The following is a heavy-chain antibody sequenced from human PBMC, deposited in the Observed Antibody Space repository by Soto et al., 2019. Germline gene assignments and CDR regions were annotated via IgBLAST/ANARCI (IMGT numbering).Heavy chain of an antibody. CDR1: GYTFTSYG. Sequence: ASVKVSCKASGYTFTSYGISWVRQAPGQGLEWMGWISAYNGNTNYAQKLQGRVTMTTDTSTSTAYMELRSLRSDDTAVYYCARGYDYIWGSYRPFDYWGQGTLDIVSS. V-gene: IGHV1-18*01. CDR2: ISAYNGNT. J-gene: IGHJ4*02. CDR3: ARGYDYIWGSYRPFDY. D-gene: IGHD3-16*02.